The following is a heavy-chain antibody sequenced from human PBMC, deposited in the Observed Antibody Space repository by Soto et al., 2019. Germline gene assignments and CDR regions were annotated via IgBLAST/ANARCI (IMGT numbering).Heavy chain of an antibody. D-gene: IGHD3-10*01. Sequence: GASVKVSCKASGGTFSSYAISWVRQAPGQGLEWMGGIIPILGTANYAQKFQGRVTITADESTSTAYMELSSLRSEDTAVYYCARDRGPXMDVWGQGTTVTVSS. CDR2: IIPILGTA. J-gene: IGHJ6*02. CDR3: ARDRGPXMDV. CDR1: GGTFSSYA. V-gene: IGHV1-69*13.